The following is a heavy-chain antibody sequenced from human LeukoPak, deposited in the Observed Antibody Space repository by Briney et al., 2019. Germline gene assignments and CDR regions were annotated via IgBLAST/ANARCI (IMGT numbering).Heavy chain of an antibody. V-gene: IGHV1-69*04. CDR2: IIPILGIA. CDR3: ARDGDTAMVIDY. CDR1: GGTFSSYA. Sequence: GASVKVSCKASGGTFSSYAISWVRQAPGQGLEWMGRIIPILGIANYAQKSQGRVTITADKSTSTAYMELSSLRSEDTAVYYCARDGDTAMVIDYWGQGTQVTVSS. D-gene: IGHD5-18*01. J-gene: IGHJ4*02.